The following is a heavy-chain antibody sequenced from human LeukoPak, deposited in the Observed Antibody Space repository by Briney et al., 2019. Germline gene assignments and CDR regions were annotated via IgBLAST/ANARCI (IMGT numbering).Heavy chain of an antibody. J-gene: IGHJ4*02. CDR2: INPSGGST. CDR1: GYTFTSYY. V-gene: IGHV1-46*01. Sequence: ASVKVSCKASGYTFTSYYMHWVRQAPGQGLEWMGIINPSGGSTSYAQKFQGRVTMTRDMSTSTVYMELSSLRSEDTAVYYCARNEKYYYDSSGYYDLDYWGQGTLVTVSS. D-gene: IGHD3-22*01. CDR3: ARNEKYYYDSSGYYDLDY.